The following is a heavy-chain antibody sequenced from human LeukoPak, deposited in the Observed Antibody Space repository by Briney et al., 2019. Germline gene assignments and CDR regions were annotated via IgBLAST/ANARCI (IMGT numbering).Heavy chain of an antibody. CDR1: GFTFSSYG. CDR2: IRYDGSNK. J-gene: IGHJ3*02. CDR3: AKDCSTSCYPAFDI. V-gene: IGHV3-30*02. D-gene: IGHD2-2*01. Sequence: GGSLRLSCAASGFTFSSYGMHWVRQAPGKGLEWVAFIRYDGSNKYYADSVKGRFTISRDNSKNTLYLQMNSLRAEDTAVYYCAKDCSTSCYPAFDIWGQGTMVTVSS.